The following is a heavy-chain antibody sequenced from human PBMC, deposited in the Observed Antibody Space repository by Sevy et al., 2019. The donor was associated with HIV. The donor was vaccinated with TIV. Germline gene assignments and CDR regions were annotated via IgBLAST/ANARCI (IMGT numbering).Heavy chain of an antibody. Sequence: SETLSLTCTVSGVSINSDHWNWIRQPPGKGLEWFGYVYYIGGTNYTPSLKNRVTISVDRTKNQYSLKLTSVTAADTAVYYCARRNDFAIWGQGTMVTVSS. J-gene: IGHJ3*02. CDR3: ARRNDFAI. CDR1: GVSINSDH. CDR2: VYYIGGT. V-gene: IGHV4-59*08.